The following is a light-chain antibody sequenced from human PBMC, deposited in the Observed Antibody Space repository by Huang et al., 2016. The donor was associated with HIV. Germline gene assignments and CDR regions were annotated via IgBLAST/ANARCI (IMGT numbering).Light chain of an antibody. Sequence: EIVMTQSPDALSVSPGERVTLSCRASQRVSSNLAWYRQNPGQAPWLLIYGASTRATGIPARFSGSGSGTEFTLTISSLQSEDFAVYYCQQYNDWPRTFGQGSKVEI. CDR2: GAS. CDR1: QRVSSN. V-gene: IGKV3-15*01. J-gene: IGKJ1*01. CDR3: QQYNDWPRT.